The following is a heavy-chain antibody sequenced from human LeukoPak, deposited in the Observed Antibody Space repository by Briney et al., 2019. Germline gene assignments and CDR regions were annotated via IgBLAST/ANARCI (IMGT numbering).Heavy chain of an antibody. J-gene: IGHJ6*02. Sequence: ASVKVSCKASGYTFTGYYMHWVRQAPGQGLEWMGWINPNSGGTNYAQKFQGRVTMTRNTSISTAYMELSSLRSEDTAVYYCARDHVTTSHYYYGMDVWGQGTTVTVSS. CDR1: GYTFTGYY. D-gene: IGHD4-11*01. CDR2: INPNSGGT. CDR3: ARDHVTTSHYYYGMDV. V-gene: IGHV1-2*02.